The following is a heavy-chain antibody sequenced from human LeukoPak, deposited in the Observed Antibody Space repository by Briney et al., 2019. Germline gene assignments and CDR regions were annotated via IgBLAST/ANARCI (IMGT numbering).Heavy chain of an antibody. CDR3: AREENILTGNPFDI. CDR1: GFTFSSYS. J-gene: IGHJ3*02. V-gene: IGHV3-21*04. Sequence: PGGSLRLSCAASGFTFSSYSMNWVRQAPGKGLEWVSSISSSSSYIYYADSVKGRFTISRDNAKNSLYLQMNSLRAEDTAVYYCAREENILTGNPFDIWGQGTMVTVSS. D-gene: IGHD3-9*01. CDR2: ISSSSSYI.